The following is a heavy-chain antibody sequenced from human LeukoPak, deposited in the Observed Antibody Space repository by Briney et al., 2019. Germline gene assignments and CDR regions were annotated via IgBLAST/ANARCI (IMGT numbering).Heavy chain of an antibody. CDR3: ARDRNGPLAY. V-gene: IGHV1-18*01. Sequence: ASVKVSCKASGGTFSSYAISWVRQAPGQGLEWMGWISAYNGNTNYAQKLQGRVTMTTDTSTSTAYMELRSLRSDDTAVYYCARDRNGPLAYWGQGTLVTVSS. J-gene: IGHJ4*02. CDR1: GGTFSSYA. D-gene: IGHD2-8*01. CDR2: ISAYNGNT.